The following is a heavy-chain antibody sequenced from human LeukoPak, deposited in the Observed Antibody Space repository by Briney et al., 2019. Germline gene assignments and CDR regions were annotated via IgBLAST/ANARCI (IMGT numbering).Heavy chain of an antibody. J-gene: IGHJ4*02. D-gene: IGHD3-9*01. Sequence: GGSLRLSCAASGFTFDDYAMYWVRQAPGKGLEWVSGISWNSGSIGYADSVKGRFTISRDNAKNSLYLQMNSLRAEDTALYYCAKDIGLRYFGYWGQGTLVTVSS. CDR3: AKDIGLRYFGY. V-gene: IGHV3-9*01. CDR1: GFTFDDYA. CDR2: ISWNSGSI.